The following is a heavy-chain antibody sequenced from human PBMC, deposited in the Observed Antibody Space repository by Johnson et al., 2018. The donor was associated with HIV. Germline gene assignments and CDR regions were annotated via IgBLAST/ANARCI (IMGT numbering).Heavy chain of an antibody. D-gene: IGHD3-3*01. J-gene: IGHJ3*02. V-gene: IGHV3-9*01. CDR1: RFTFDDYA. CDR3: ARERFLEWFGAFDI. Sequence: VQLVESGGGLVQSGGSLRISCAASRFTFDDYAMHWVRQAPGKGLEWVSGISWNSGSIGYADSVKGRFTISRDNAKNSLYLQMNSLRAEDTAVYYCARERFLEWFGAFDIWGQGTMVTVSS. CDR2: ISWNSGSI.